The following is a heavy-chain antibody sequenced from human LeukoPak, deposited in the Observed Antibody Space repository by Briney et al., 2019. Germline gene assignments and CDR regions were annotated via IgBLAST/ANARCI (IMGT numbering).Heavy chain of an antibody. CDR1: GFTFSSYA. CDR2: ISYDGSNK. J-gene: IGHJ4*02. D-gene: IGHD6-19*01. CDR3: AREYLDPYSSGWYYFDY. V-gene: IGHV3-30*01. Sequence: GRSLRLSCAASGFTFSSYAMHWVRQAPGKGLEWVAVISYDGSNKYYADSVKGRFTISRDNSKNTLYLQMNSLRAEDTAVYYCAREYLDPYSSGWYYFDYWGQGTLVTVSS.